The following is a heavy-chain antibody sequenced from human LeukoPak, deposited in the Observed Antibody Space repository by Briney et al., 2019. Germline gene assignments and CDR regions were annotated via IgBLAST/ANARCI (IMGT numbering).Heavy chain of an antibody. CDR3: ARGQVPAARGYNWFDP. D-gene: IGHD2-2*01. Sequence: SETLSLTCAVYGWSFNDYYWNWVRQPPGKGLEWIGEINARGDTNYNPSLQSRVTISVDSSKNQFSLTLTSMIAADTAIYYCARGQVPAARGYNWFDPWGQGTLVTVSS. CDR2: INARGDT. J-gene: IGHJ5*02. CDR1: GWSFNDYY. V-gene: IGHV4-34*01.